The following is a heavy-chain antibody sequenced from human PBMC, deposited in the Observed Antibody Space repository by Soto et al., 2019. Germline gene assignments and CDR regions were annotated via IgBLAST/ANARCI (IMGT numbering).Heavy chain of an antibody. Sequence: GGSLRLSCAVSGFTFSNYYIHWVRQAPGKGLEWVSSIRSGRDTFYADSVKGRFSISRDDATSSVSLQMNSLRGEDTDVYFCTTVFEYWGQGTPVTVSS. V-gene: IGHV3-21*01. CDR3: TTVFEY. CDR2: IRSGRDT. J-gene: IGHJ4*02. CDR1: GFTFSNYY.